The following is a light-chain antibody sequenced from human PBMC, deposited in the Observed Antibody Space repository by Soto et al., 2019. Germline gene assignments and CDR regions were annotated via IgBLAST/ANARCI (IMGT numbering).Light chain of an antibody. CDR2: SAS. CDR3: QQYDIWPIT. CDR1: QSVSSN. J-gene: IGKJ5*01. Sequence: EIVMTQSPATLSVSPGEIATLSCRASQSVSSNLAWHQQKPGQAPRLLIYSASTRATGTPARFSGSGSGTEFSLTISSLLSDDIAVFYCQQYDIWPITFGQGTRLEIK. V-gene: IGKV3-15*01.